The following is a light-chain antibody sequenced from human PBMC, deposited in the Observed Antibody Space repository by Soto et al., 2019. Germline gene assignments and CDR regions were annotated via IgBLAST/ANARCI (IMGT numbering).Light chain of an antibody. CDR2: GAS. V-gene: IGKV3D-15*02. Sequence: EIVMMQSPAILSVSPGETATLSFRSSESIVSDLAWYQQRPGQAPRLLIYGASTRATGIPARFSGSGSGTDFSLIISRLEPEDFAVYYCQYYGSSPRTCGQGTKGDIK. CDR1: ESIVSD. CDR3: QYYGSSPRT. J-gene: IGKJ1*01.